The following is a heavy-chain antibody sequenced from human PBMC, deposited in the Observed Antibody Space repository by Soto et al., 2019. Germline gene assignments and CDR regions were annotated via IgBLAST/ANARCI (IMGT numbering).Heavy chain of an antibody. CDR2: IYPGDSDT. CDR1: GYSFTSYW. D-gene: IGHD2-2*01. V-gene: IGHV5-51*01. CDR3: ARQGYCSSTSCYPWYYYGMDV. J-gene: IGHJ6*02. Sequence: GESLKISCKGSGYSFTSYWIGWVRQMPGKGLEWMGIIYPGDSDTSYSPSFQGQVTISADKSISTAYLQWSSLKASDTAMYYCARQGYCSSTSCYPWYYYGMDVWGQGTTVTVSS.